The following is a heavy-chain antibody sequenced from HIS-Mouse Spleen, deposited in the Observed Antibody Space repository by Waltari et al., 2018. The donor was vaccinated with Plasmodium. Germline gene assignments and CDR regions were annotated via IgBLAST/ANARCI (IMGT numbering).Heavy chain of an antibody. Sequence: QVQLQESGPGLVKPSQTLSLTCTVSGGSISSGGYYWSWIRQHPVKGLEWIGYSYYSGSTNCNPSLKRRVTRSVETSKNQFSLKLSSVTAADTAVYYCARSIAATVTFYFDYWGQGTLVTVSS. D-gene: IGHD6-13*01. J-gene: IGHJ4*02. CDR3: ARSIAATVTFYFDY. CDR1: GGSISSGGYY. V-gene: IGHV4-31*03. CDR2: SYYSGST.